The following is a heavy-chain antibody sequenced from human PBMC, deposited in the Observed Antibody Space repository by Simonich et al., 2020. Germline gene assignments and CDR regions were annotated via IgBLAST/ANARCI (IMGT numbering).Heavy chain of an antibody. D-gene: IGHD6-13*01. CDR3: ARSQYSSSWYLIDY. CDR2: IYTSGST. CDR1: GGSISSYY. V-gene: IGHV4-4*07. Sequence: QVQLQESGPGLVKPSETLSLTCTVSGGSISSYYWSWIRQPAGKGLEWIGRIYTSGSTNYNPSLKSLVTISVDKSKNQFSLKLSSVTAADTAVYYCARSQYSSSWYLIDYWGQGTLVTVSS. J-gene: IGHJ4*02.